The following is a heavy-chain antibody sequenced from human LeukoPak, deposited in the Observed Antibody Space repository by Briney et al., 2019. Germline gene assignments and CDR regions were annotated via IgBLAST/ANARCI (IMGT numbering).Heavy chain of an antibody. Sequence: GGSLRLSCAASGFAFSSYGMHWVRQAPGKGLEWVAVIWYDGSNKYYADSVKGRFTISRDNSKNTLYLQMNSLRAEDTAVYYCARVGRRIAAAGYFDYWGQGTLVTVSS. D-gene: IGHD6-13*01. CDR2: IWYDGSNK. CDR1: GFAFSSYG. V-gene: IGHV3-33*01. J-gene: IGHJ4*02. CDR3: ARVGRRIAAAGYFDY.